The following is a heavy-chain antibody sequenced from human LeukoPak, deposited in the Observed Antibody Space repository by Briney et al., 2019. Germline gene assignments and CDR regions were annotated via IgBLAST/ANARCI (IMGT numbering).Heavy chain of an antibody. CDR3: ARGHWYYGSGSYFDY. Sequence: SETLSLTCAVYGGSFSGYYWSWIRQPPGKGLEWIGEINHSGSTNYNPSLKSRVTISVDTSKNQFSLKLSSVTAADTAVYYCARGHWYYGSGSYFDYWGQGTLVTDSS. J-gene: IGHJ4*02. D-gene: IGHD3-10*01. CDR1: GGSFSGYY. V-gene: IGHV4-34*01. CDR2: INHSGST.